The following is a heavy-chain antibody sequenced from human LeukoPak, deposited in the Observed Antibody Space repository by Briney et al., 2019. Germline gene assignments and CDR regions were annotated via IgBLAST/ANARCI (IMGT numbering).Heavy chain of an antibody. V-gene: IGHV3-30-3*01. J-gene: IGHJ4*02. CDR3: ARDSGVIRSIDY. CDR2: ISYDGSNK. CDR1: GFTFSSYA. Sequence: PGGSLRLSCAASGFTFSSYAMHWVRQAPGKGLEWVAVISYDGSNKYYADSVKGRFTISRDNSKNTLYLQMNSLRAEDTAVYYCARDSGVIRSIDYWGQGTLVTVSS.